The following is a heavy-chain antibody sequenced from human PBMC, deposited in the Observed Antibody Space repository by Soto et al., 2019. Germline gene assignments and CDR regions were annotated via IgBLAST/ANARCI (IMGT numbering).Heavy chain of an antibody. D-gene: IGHD6-6*01. CDR1: GFSFSTNA. Sequence: EVQLLESGGGLVQPGVSLRLSCAASGFSFSTNAMSWVRQAPGKGLEWVSGISASGGNTYYADSVKGRFTISRDNSKNTLYLQMNSLRAGDTAVYYCAKDFYSTSYSTSSFSAFDFWGQGTVVTVSS. CDR2: ISASGGNT. J-gene: IGHJ3*01. CDR3: AKDFYSTSYSTSSFSAFDF. V-gene: IGHV3-23*01.